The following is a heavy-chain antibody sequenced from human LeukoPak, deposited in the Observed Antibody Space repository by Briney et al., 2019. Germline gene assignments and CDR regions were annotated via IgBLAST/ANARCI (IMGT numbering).Heavy chain of an antibody. CDR1: GDSVSIYY. V-gene: IGHV4-59*08. D-gene: IGHD4-17*01. Sequence: PSENLSLTCTVSGDSVSIYYWSWIRQPPGKGLEWIGYISYSGSTDYNPSLKSRVTISVDTSKNQFSLKLSSVTAADTAVYYCARGLGLTAVTEYYFDYWGQGTLVTVSS. J-gene: IGHJ4*02. CDR3: ARGLGLTAVTEYYFDY. CDR2: ISYSGST.